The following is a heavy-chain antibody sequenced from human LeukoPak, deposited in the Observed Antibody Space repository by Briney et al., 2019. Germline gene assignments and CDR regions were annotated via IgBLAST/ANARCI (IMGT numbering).Heavy chain of an antibody. CDR2: ISAYNGNT. CDR1: GYTFTSYG. D-gene: IGHD3-10*01. CDR3: ARDGVNGSGSYSY. J-gene: IGHJ4*02. Sequence: GASVKVSCKASGYTFTSYGISWLRQAPGQGLEWMGWISAYNGNTNYAQKLQGRVTMTRDTSISTAYMELSRLRSDDTAVYYCARDGVNGSGSYSYWGQGTLVTVSS. V-gene: IGHV1-18*01.